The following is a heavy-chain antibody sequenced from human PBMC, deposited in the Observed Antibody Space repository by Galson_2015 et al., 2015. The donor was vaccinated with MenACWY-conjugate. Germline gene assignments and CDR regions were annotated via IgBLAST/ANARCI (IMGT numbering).Heavy chain of an antibody. CDR2: IRYDGSNK. J-gene: IGHJ4*02. CDR3: AKDMTIRPRYYFDY. D-gene: IGHD5-24*01. V-gene: IGHV3-30*02. CDR1: GFTFSSYG. Sequence: SLRLSCAASGFTFSSYGMHWVRQAPGKGLEWVAFIRYDGSNKYYADSVKGRFTISRDNSKNTLYLQMNSLRAEDTAVYYCAKDMTIRPRYYFDYWGQGTLVTVSS.